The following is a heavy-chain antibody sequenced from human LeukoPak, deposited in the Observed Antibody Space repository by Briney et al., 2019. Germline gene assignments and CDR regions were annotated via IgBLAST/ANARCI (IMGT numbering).Heavy chain of an antibody. Sequence: VSSVKVSCKATGYTFTSYHLHWPRQPPGQGLEWIGIINPNGGSTRYAQKFQGRVTMNRDTSTSTIYMQLSSLRSEDTAVYYCARNPVTTKYFDYWGQGTLVTVSS. J-gene: IGHJ4*02. CDR1: GYTFTSYH. CDR3: ARNPVTTKYFDY. CDR2: INPNGGST. V-gene: IGHV1-46*01. D-gene: IGHD4-17*01.